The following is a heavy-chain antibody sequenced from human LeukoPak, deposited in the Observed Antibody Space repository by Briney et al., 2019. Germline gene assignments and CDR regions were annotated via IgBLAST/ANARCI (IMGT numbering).Heavy chain of an antibody. CDR1: GYSFTSYW. Sequence: PGESLKISCKGSGYSFTSYWIGWVRQMPGKGLEWMGIIYPGDSDTRYSPSFQGQVTISADKSISTAYLQWSSLKASDTAMYYCARGYYYGSGSYYNMYYWGQGTLVTVSS. D-gene: IGHD3-10*01. CDR2: IYPGDSDT. J-gene: IGHJ4*02. CDR3: ARGYYYGSGSYYNMYY. V-gene: IGHV5-51*01.